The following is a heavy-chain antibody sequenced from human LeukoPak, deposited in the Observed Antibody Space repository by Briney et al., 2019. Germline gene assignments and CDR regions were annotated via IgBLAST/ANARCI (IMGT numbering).Heavy chain of an antibody. J-gene: IGHJ3*02. D-gene: IGHD1-1*01. Sequence: GGSLRLSCAASGFTFSSYSMNWVRQAPGKGLEWVSFISSSSSYIYYADSVKGRFTISRDNAKKSLYLQMNSLRAEDTAVYYCASTRNWKDAFDIWGQGTMVTVSS. CDR1: GFTFSSYS. CDR2: ISSSSSYI. V-gene: IGHV3-21*01. CDR3: ASTRNWKDAFDI.